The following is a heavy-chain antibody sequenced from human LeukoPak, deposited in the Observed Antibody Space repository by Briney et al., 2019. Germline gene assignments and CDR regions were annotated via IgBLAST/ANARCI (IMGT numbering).Heavy chain of an antibody. D-gene: IGHD6-13*01. CDR1: GFTFRRYA. V-gene: IGHV3-23*01. J-gene: IGHJ4*02. CDR2: MSGTGGST. CDR3: SAHERSTWYGDLDY. Sequence: GGALRLSCAASGFTFRRYAMGCGRQARGKGLEWVLSMSGTGGSTYDADSVKGQFTIFRDNSKNTLYLQMNSLRAEDTAVYYCSAHERSTWYGDLDYWGQGTLVTVSS.